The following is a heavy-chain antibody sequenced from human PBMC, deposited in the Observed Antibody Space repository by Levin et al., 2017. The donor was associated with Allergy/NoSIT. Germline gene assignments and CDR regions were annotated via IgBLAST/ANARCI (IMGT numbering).Heavy chain of an antibody. CDR2: ISSSSPYI. CDR1: GFTFSTYN. J-gene: IGHJ4*02. V-gene: IGHV3-21*01. Sequence: GGSLRLSCAASGFTFSTYNMNWVRQAPGKGLECVSSISSSSPYIYYADSVKGRFTISSDNAKNSLYLQVNSLRAEDTAVYYCARAAFDYGDYYYIDYWGQGTLVTVSA. CDR3: ARAAFDYGDYYYIDY. D-gene: IGHD4-17*01.